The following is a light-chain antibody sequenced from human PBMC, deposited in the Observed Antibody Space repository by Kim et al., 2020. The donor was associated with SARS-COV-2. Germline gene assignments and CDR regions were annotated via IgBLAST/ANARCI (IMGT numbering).Light chain of an antibody. V-gene: IGKV3-15*01. CDR3: QQNNNWPLT. Sequence: EVVMTQSPATLSVSPGERATLSCRASQSVRSNLAWYQLKPGQPPRLLIYGASTRATGIPARFSGSGSGTEFTLTISSLQSEDLAFYYCQQNNNWPLTFGGGTKVEIK. CDR1: QSVRSN. CDR2: GAS. J-gene: IGKJ4*01.